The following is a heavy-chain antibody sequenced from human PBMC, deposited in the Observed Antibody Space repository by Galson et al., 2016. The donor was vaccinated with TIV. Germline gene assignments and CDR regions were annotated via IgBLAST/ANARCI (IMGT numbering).Heavy chain of an antibody. Sequence: QSGAEVKKPGESLIISCKASGYMFSAHWFGWVRQMPGKGPEWIGIMNPGDSETRYSPSFEGQVTISADNSISTAYLQWHSLKASDTAVYYSAKGNEYYEFWGQGTLVTVSS. D-gene: IGHD3-16*01. V-gene: IGHV5-51*03. CDR1: GYMFSAHW. CDR2: MNPGDSET. J-gene: IGHJ4*02. CDR3: AKGNEYYEF.